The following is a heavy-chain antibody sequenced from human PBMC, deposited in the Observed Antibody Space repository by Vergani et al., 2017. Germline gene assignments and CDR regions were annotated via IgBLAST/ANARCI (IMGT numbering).Heavy chain of an antibody. V-gene: IGHV3-23*01. J-gene: IGHJ1*01. Sequence: EVHLLESGGGLRQPGGSLKLSCAASGFTFSTYPLSWVRQVPGKGLEWVAIIDNSGRSISYTDSVKGRFTISKDNSKSTLFLQMNSLSAEDATLYYCAKSRASLDLWGEHFQHWGRGTLVTVSS. D-gene: IGHD3-16*01. CDR1: GFTFSTYP. CDR3: AKSRASLDLWGEHFQH. CDR2: IDNSGRSI.